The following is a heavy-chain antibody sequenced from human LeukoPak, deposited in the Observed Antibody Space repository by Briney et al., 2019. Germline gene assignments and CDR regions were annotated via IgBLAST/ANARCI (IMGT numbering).Heavy chain of an antibody. J-gene: IGHJ4*02. CDR3: ARGDKSKARPDH. CDR2: IYYSGST. Sequence: KSSETLSLTCTVSGGSISSDDYYWSWIRQPPGKGLEWIGFIYYSGSTYYNPSLKSRVTISLDTSKNQFSLKLSSVSAADTAVYYCARGDKSKARPDHWGQGTLVTVSS. V-gene: IGHV4-30-4*01. CDR1: GGSISSDDYY. D-gene: IGHD2-15*01.